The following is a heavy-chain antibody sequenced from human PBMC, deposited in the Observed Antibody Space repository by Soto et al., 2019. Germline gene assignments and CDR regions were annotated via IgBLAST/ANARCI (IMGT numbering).Heavy chain of an antibody. D-gene: IGHD2-8*01. V-gene: IGHV1-69*13. CDR2: IIPIFGTA. Sequence: GASVKVSCKASGGTFSSYAISWVRQAPGQGLEWMGGIIPIFGTANYAQKFQGRVTITADESTSTAYMELSSLRSEDTAVYYCARVGSAPIEMAHNEWYFDYWGQGTQVTVSS. CDR3: ARVGSAPIEMAHNEWYFDY. CDR1: GGTFSSYA. J-gene: IGHJ4*02.